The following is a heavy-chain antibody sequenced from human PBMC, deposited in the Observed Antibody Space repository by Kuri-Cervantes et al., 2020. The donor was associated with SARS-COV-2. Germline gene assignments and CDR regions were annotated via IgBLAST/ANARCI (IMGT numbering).Heavy chain of an antibody. Sequence: SVKVSCKASGGTFSSYTISWVRQAPGQGLEWMGGIIPIFGTANYAQKFQGRVTLTRDRSTSTAYMELSSLTSEDTAIYYCYCAPKEGFDSWGQGTLVTVSS. CDR2: IIPIFGTA. CDR1: GGTFSSYT. V-gene: IGHV1-69*05. J-gene: IGHJ4*02. D-gene: IGHD2-21*01. CDR3: YCAPKEGFDS.